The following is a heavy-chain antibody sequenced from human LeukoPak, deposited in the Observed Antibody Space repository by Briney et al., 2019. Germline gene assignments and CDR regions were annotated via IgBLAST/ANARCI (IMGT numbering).Heavy chain of an antibody. D-gene: IGHD4-17*01. V-gene: IGHV3-30*03. Sequence: GGSLRLSCAASGFTFSSYGMHWVRQAPGKGLEWVAVISYDGSNKYYADSVKGRFTISRDNAKNSLYLQMNSLRAEDTVVYYCARDDGDYGVYYYYGMDVWGQGTTVTVSS. J-gene: IGHJ6*02. CDR2: ISYDGSNK. CDR3: ARDDGDYGVYYYYGMDV. CDR1: GFTFSSYG.